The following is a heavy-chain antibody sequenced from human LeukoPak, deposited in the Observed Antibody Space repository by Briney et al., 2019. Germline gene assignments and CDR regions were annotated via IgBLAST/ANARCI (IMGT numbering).Heavy chain of an antibody. D-gene: IGHD3-22*01. CDR2: IYYSGST. CDR1: GASISGSGYY. CDR3: ARSYYYDSSGSKDAFDI. Sequence: PSETLSLTCAVSGASISGSGYYWGWIRQPPGKGLEWIGNIYYSGSTYYNPSLKSRVTISVDTSKNQFSLKLSSVTAADTAMYYCARSYYYDSSGSKDAFDIWGQGTMVTVSS. V-gene: IGHV4-39*01. J-gene: IGHJ3*02.